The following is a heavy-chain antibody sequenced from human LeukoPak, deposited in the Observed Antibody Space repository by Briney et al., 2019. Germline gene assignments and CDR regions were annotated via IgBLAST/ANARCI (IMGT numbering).Heavy chain of an antibody. D-gene: IGHD5-18*01. V-gene: IGHV7-4-1*02. CDR3: ARDLRGYSYGYYYYYGMDV. CDR2: INTNTGNP. J-gene: IGHJ6*02. CDR1: GYTFTSYA. Sequence: GASVKVSCKASGYTFTSYAMNWVRQAPAQGLEWMGWINTNTGNPTYAQGFTGRFVFSLDTSVSTAYLQISSLKAEDTAVYYCARDLRGYSYGYYYYYGMDVWGQGTTVTVSS.